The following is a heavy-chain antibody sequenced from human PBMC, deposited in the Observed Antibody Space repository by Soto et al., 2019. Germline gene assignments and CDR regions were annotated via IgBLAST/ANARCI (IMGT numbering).Heavy chain of an antibody. CDR3: ARQINWRDGGA. D-gene: IGHD3-16*01. CDR1: GFSLSYHG. Sequence: QPGGSLRLSCAASGFSLSYHGVNWVRQAPGKGLEWISSVNRGASSLYYAESVKGRFTMSRDDAKNSVYLQMNSLRDEDTAVYYCARQINWRDGGAWGQGTLVTVSS. J-gene: IGHJ5*02. V-gene: IGHV3-48*02. CDR2: VNRGASSL.